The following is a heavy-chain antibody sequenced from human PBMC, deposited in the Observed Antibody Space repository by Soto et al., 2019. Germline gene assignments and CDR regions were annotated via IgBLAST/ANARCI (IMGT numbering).Heavy chain of an antibody. J-gene: IGHJ4*02. CDR3: ARGGHVVVVTAALDY. D-gene: IGHD2-21*02. Sequence: QVQLMQSGAEVKKPGASVKVSRKASGDTFTNYYIHWVRQAPGQGLEWMGTVNPSGGHTTYAQHFLGRVTMTRDPSTSTLYMELTSLTSDDTAVYYCARGGHVVVVTAALDYWGQGTLVTVSS. CDR2: VNPSGGHT. CDR1: GDTFTNYY. V-gene: IGHV1-46*01.